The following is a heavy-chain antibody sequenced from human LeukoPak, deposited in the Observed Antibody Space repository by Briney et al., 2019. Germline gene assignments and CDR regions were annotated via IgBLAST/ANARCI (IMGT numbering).Heavy chain of an antibody. V-gene: IGHV4-38-2*01. CDR3: ARRTLSAIDY. D-gene: IGHD2/OR15-2a*01. CDR2: IYHSGST. CDR1: GYSISSGYY. Sequence: SGTLSLTCAVSGYSISSGYYWGWIRQPPGKGLEWIGSIYHSGSTYYNPSLKSRVTISVDTSKNQFSLKLSSVTAADTAVYYCARRTLSAIDYWGQGTLVTVSS. J-gene: IGHJ4*02.